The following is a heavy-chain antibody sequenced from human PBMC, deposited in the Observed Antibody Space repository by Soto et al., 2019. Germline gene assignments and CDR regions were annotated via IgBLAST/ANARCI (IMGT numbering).Heavy chain of an antibody. D-gene: IGHD3-3*01. CDR1: YS. CDR3: ARGVLRFLQCFGT. J-gene: IGHJ1*01. Sequence: YSWCWIGQPPGKGLEWIGYVYYSGSTNYNPSLKSRATISLDTYKNQFSLKMTSMTSADTAFYYCARGVLRFLQCFGTRGQGTLVT. CDR2: VYYSGST. V-gene: IGHV4-59*13.